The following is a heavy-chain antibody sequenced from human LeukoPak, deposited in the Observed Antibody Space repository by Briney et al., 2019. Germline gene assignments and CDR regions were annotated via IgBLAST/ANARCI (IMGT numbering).Heavy chain of an antibody. CDR1: GFTFSNYG. Sequence: GGSLRLSCAASGFTFSNYGMHWVRQAPGKGLEWVAFIRYDGSNKYYADSVKGRFTISRDNSKNTLYLQMESLRTEDTGVYFSVKEHTYFDNSGSYYCDSWGQRTLVTVSS. CDR2: IRYDGSNK. J-gene: IGHJ4*02. CDR3: VKEHTYFDNSGSYYCDS. V-gene: IGHV3-30*02. D-gene: IGHD3-22*01.